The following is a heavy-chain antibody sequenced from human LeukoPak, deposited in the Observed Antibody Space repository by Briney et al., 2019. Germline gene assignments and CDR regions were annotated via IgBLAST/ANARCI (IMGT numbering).Heavy chain of an antibody. CDR2: IYTSGST. V-gene: IGHV4-61*09. Sequence: SQTLSLTCTVSGGSISSGTYYWSWIRQPAGKGLEWIGHIYTSGSTNYNPSLKSRVTISVDTSKNHFSLKLSSVTAADTAVYYCAREGIKNWFDPWGQGTLVTVSS. D-gene: IGHD3-10*01. CDR1: GGSISSGTYY. J-gene: IGHJ5*02. CDR3: AREGIKNWFDP.